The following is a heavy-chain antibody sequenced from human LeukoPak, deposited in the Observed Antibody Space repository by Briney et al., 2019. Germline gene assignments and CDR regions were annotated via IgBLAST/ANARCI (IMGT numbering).Heavy chain of an antibody. CDR3: ARGHSYGFGHFDY. CDR1: GYTFTSYD. V-gene: IGHV3-33*01. CDR2: IWYDGSNK. Sequence: SCKASGYTFTSYDINWVRQATGQGLEWVAVIWYDGSNKYYADSVKGRFTISRDNSKNTLYLQMSSLRAEDTAVYYCARGHSYGFGHFDYWGQGTLVTVSS. D-gene: IGHD5-18*01. J-gene: IGHJ4*02.